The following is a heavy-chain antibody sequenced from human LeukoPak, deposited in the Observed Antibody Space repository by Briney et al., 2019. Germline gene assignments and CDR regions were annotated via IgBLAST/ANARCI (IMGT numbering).Heavy chain of an antibody. Sequence: PGGSLRLSCAASGFTFNTYDMSWVRQGPVKGLEWVSGLSGSGDRTYYTDSVKGRFIISRDNSKNTVYLQMNTLRAEDTALYYCARGGTLVRGGDPFDYWGQGTLVTVSS. V-gene: IGHV3-23*01. CDR3: ARGGTLVRGGDPFDY. J-gene: IGHJ4*02. CDR1: GFTFNTYD. D-gene: IGHD3-10*01. CDR2: LSGSGDRT.